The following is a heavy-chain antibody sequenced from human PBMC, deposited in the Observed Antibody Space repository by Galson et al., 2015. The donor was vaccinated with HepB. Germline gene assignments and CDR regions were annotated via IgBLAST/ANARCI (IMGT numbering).Heavy chain of an antibody. D-gene: IGHD2-2*01. CDR2: INTFGNEI. CDR1: GFRFGNYW. V-gene: IGHV3-74*03. Sequence: SLRLSCAASGFRFGNYWMHWVRQVPGKGLEWLSRINTFGNEIKYADSVRGRFATSRDNAKNTLYLQMYSLGAEDTGLYYCARRGGSTWFPGSGYFDLWGRGSLVTVSS. CDR3: ARRGGSTWFPGSGYFDL. J-gene: IGHJ2*01.